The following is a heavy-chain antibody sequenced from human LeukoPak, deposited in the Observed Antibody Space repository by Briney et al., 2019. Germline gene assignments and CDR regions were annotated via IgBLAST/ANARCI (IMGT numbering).Heavy chain of an antibody. V-gene: IGHV3-23*01. Sequence: GGSLRLSCAASGFTFSSYAMSWVRQAPGKGLEWVSAISGSGGSTYCADSVKGRFTISRDNSKNTLYLQMNSLRAEDTAVYYCATSIAARPDDYWGQGTLVTVSS. CDR1: GFTFSSYA. D-gene: IGHD6-6*01. J-gene: IGHJ4*02. CDR3: ATSIAARPDDY. CDR2: ISGSGGST.